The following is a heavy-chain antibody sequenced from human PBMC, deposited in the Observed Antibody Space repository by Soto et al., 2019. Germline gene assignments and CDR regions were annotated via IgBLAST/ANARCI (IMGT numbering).Heavy chain of an antibody. CDR1: GGSISSYY. CDR3: ARDYYYGSGIRYGMDV. J-gene: IGHJ6*02. V-gene: IGHV4-59*01. CDR2: IYYSGST. D-gene: IGHD3-10*01. Sequence: SETLSLTCTVSGGSISSYYWSWIRQPPGKGLEWIGYIYYSGSTNYNPSLKSRVTISVDTSKNQFSLKLSSVTAADTAVYYCARDYYYGSGIRYGMDVWGQGTTVTVSS.